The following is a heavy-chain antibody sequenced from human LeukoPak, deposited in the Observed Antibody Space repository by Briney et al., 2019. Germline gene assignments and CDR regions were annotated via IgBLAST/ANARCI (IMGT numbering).Heavy chain of an antibody. CDR2: ISAYNGNT. CDR3: ARDEYYYGSGSYYNWKYHYYYYGMDV. Sequence: ASVKVSCKASGYTFTSYGISWVRQAPGQGLEWMGWISAYNGNTNYAQKLQGRVTMTTDTSTSTAYMELRSLRSDDTAVYYCARDEYYYGSGSYYNWKYHYYYYGMDVWRQGTTVTVSS. V-gene: IGHV1-18*01. CDR1: GYTFTSYG. J-gene: IGHJ6*02. D-gene: IGHD3-10*01.